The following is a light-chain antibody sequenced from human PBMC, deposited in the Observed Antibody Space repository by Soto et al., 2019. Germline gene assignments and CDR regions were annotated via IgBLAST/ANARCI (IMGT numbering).Light chain of an antibody. J-gene: IGLJ3*02. CDR3: SSSAGTNSFVL. Sequence: QSVLTQPPSASGSPGQSVTISCTGTSSDIGGYNSVSWYQQHPGKAPKLMIYEVNKRPLGVPERFSGSKSGNTASLTVSGRQADEEADYYCSSSAGTNSFVLFGGGTKLTVL. CDR1: SSDIGGYNS. V-gene: IGLV2-8*01. CDR2: EVN.